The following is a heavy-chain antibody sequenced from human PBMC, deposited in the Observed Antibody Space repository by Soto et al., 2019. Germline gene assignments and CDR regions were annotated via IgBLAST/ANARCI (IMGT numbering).Heavy chain of an antibody. Sequence: PSETLSLTCTVSGGSISSSSYYWGWIRQPPGKGLEWIGSIYYSGSTYYNPSLKSRVTISVDTSKNQFSLKLTSVTAAETAVYYCARDKITGLFDYWGQGTLVTVSS. J-gene: IGHJ4*02. CDR3: ARDKITGLFDY. V-gene: IGHV4-39*07. CDR2: IYYSGST. CDR1: GGSISSSSYY. D-gene: IGHD2-8*02.